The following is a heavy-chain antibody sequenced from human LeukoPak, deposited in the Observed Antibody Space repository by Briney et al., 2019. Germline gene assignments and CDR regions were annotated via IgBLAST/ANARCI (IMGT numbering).Heavy chain of an antibody. Sequence: GGSLRLSCAASGFTFSSYAMHWVRQAPGKGLEWVAVISYDGSNKYYADSVKGRFTISRDNSKNTLYLQMNSLRAEDTGVYYCARTWRPYYYYGMDVWGQGTTVTVSS. J-gene: IGHJ6*02. CDR2: ISYDGSNK. CDR3: ARTWRPYYYYGMDV. V-gene: IGHV3-30*04. CDR1: GFTFSSYA.